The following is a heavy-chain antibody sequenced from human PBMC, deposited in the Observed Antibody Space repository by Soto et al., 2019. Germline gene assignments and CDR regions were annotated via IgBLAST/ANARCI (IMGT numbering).Heavy chain of an antibody. CDR2: ISGSGGGT. D-gene: IGHD3-10*01. Sequence: EVQLLESGGGLVQPGGSLRLSCAASGFIFGNYGMSWVRQAPGKGLEWVSVISGSGGGTYYADSVKGRFTISRDNSKSTLYLQMSSLTAEDTAVYYCAKLYYYGSGRGYFDYWGQGTLVTVSS. CDR3: AKLYYYGSGRGYFDY. CDR1: GFIFGNYG. J-gene: IGHJ4*02. V-gene: IGHV3-23*01.